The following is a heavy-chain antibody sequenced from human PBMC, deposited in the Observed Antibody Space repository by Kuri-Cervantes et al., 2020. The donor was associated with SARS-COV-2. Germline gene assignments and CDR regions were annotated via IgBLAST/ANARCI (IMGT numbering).Heavy chain of an antibody. V-gene: IGHV5-51*01. CDR2: IYPGDSDT. CDR3: ARQRGTSSYSYYGMDV. Sequence: GESLKISCKGSGYSFTSYWIGWVRQMPGKGLEWMGIIYPGDSDTRYSPSFQGQVTILADKSISTAYLQWSSLKASDTAIYYCARQRGTSSYSYYGMDVWGQGTTVTVSS. J-gene: IGHJ6*02. CDR1: GYSFTSYW. D-gene: IGHD6-6*01.